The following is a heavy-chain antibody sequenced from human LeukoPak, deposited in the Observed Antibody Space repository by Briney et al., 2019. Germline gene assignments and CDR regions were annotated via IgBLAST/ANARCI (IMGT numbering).Heavy chain of an antibody. V-gene: IGHV3-23*01. CDR3: AKDVLGYYFDY. Sequence: GGSLRLSCTVSGFSLSSYAMSWVRRAPGKGLEWVSATSSSDDGKYYADSVRGRFTISRDNSRNTMYLQMNSLRAEDAAVYYCAKDVLGYYFDYWGQGTLVTVSS. CDR1: GFSLSSYA. J-gene: IGHJ4*02. CDR2: TSSSDDGK.